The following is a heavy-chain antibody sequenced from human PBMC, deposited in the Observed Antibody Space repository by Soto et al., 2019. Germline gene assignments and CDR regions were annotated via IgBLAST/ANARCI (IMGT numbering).Heavy chain of an antibody. D-gene: IGHD2-15*01. V-gene: IGHV1-69*01. CDR3: ASMGYCSGGSCYNPNYYYYGMDV. CDR1: GGTFSSYA. CDR2: IIPIFGTA. Sequence: QVQLVQSGAEVKKPGSSVKVSCKASGGTFSSYAISWVRQAPGQGLEWMGGIIPIFGTANYAQKFQGGVTITADESTSTAYMELSSLRSEDTAVYYCASMGYCSGGSCYNPNYYYYGMDVWGQGTTVTVSS. J-gene: IGHJ6*02.